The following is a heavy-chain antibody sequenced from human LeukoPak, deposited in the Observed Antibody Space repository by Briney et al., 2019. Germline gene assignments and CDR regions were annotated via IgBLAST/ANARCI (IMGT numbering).Heavy chain of an antibody. V-gene: IGHV3-74*01. J-gene: IGHJ6*02. CDR2: INSDGSST. Sequence: GGSLRLSCAASGFTFSSYWMHWVRQAPGKGLVWVSRINSDGSSTSYADSVKGRFTISRDNAKNTLYLQMNILRAGDTAVYYCARGPYYYYGMDVWGQGTTVTVSS. CDR1: GFTFSSYW. CDR3: ARGPYYYYGMDV.